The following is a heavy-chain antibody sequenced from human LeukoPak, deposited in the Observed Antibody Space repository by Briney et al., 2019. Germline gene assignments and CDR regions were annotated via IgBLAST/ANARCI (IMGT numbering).Heavy chain of an antibody. Sequence: PETLSLTCAVYGGSFSSYHWSWLRQPPGKGLEWLGEISHSGSINYNPSLKSRVTISMDTSKNQFSLKLSSVTAADMAVYYCSRRSWQLVQAYYYYYYDVWGKGTTVTVSS. D-gene: IGHD6-6*01. V-gene: IGHV4-34*01. CDR2: ISHSGSI. CDR3: SRRSWQLVQAYYYYYYDV. CDR1: GGSFSSYH. J-gene: IGHJ6*03.